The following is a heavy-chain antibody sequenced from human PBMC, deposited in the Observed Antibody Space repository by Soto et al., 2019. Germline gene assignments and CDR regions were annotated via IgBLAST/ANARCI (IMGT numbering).Heavy chain of an antibody. CDR2: VTQSDGDT. CDR1: GFTFGRYA. J-gene: IGHJ4*02. D-gene: IGHD3-10*01. Sequence: EVQLLESGGGLVQPGGSLRLSCAASGFTFGRYAMTWVRQAPEKGLEWVSTVTQSDGDTHYADSVRGRFTISRDNSQNTLYLQMNSLRAEYTAVYHCVRDYYDVSWSSDDIPLDYWGQGILVTVSS. CDR3: VRDYYDVSWSSDDIPLDY. V-gene: IGHV3-23*01.